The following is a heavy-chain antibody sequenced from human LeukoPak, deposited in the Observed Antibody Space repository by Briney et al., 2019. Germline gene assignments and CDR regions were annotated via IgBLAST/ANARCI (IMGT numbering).Heavy chain of an antibody. J-gene: IGHJ4*02. CDR2: ISSDGSNE. D-gene: IGHD1-14*01. Sequence: GGSLRLSCAASGFAFSTYSMHWVRQAPGKGLEWLALISSDGSNENFADSVKGRFTISRDNSKNTLYLQMNSLRSEHTAIYYCAGDPNRSYFDHWGQGTLVTVSS. CDR1: GFAFSTYS. V-gene: IGHV3-30*01. CDR3: AGDPNRSYFDH.